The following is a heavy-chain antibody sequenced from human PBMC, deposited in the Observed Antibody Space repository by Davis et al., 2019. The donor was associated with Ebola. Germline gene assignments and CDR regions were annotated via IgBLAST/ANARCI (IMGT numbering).Heavy chain of an antibody. J-gene: IGHJ4*02. CDR3: ARRDGYAPPRY. D-gene: IGHD5-24*01. CDR1: GGSISGYY. CDR2: INHSRST. V-gene: IGHV4-34*01. Sequence: SETLSLTCTVSGGSISGYYWSWIRQPPGKGLEWIGEINHSRSTNYNPSLKSRVTISVDTSKNQFSLKLSSVTAADTAVYYCARRDGYAPPRYWGQGTLVTVSS.